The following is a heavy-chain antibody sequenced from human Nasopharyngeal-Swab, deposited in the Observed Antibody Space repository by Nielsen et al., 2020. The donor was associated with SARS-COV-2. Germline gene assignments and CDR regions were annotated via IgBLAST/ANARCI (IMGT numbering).Heavy chain of an antibody. CDR3: VKDVKTVVEITTIFDS. J-gene: IGHJ4*02. Sequence: SLKISCAASGFKFDDYAMHWVRQGPGQGLEWVSGISWNSGDTGYADSVKGRFTISRDDAKNSLYMQMNSLRPEDTALYYCVKDVKTVVEITTIFDSWGQGTLVTVSS. D-gene: IGHD2-21*01. CDR2: ISWNSGDT. V-gene: IGHV3-9*01. CDR1: GFKFDDYA.